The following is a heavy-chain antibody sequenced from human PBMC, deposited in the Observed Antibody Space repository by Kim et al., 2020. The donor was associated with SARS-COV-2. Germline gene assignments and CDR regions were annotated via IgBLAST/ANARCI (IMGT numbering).Heavy chain of an antibody. Sequence: GGSLRLSCAASGFTFSSYSMNWVRQAPGKGLEWVSYISSSSSTIYYADSVKGRFTISRDNAKNSLYLQMNSLRAEDTAVYYCAREEGATGAYFDYWGQGTLVTVFS. D-gene: IGHD1-26*01. J-gene: IGHJ4*02. V-gene: IGHV3-48*04. CDR1: GFTFSSYS. CDR2: ISSSSSTI. CDR3: AREEGATGAYFDY.